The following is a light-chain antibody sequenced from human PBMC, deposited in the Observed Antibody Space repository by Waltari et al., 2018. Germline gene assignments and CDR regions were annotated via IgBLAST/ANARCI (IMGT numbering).Light chain of an antibody. CDR2: DTS. CDR1: QSVSRS. Sequence: EVVLTQSPGTLSLSPGEGATLSCRASQSVSRSLAWYKQKPGQAPRLLIYDTSRRATGIPDRFSGSGSGTDFSLTISRLEPEEFAMYYCQKYASLPATFGQGTKVEIK. CDR3: QKYASLPAT. J-gene: IGKJ1*01. V-gene: IGKV3-20*01.